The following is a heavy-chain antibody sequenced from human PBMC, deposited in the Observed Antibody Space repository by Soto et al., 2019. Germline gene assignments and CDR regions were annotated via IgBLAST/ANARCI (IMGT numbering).Heavy chain of an antibody. CDR1: GFTFSDYA. J-gene: IGHJ4*02. CDR2: VSHDGRNT. Sequence: VQLVESGGGVVQPGRSLRLSCAASGFTFSDYAMHWVRQAPGKGLEWVAVVSHDGRNTHYADSVKGRFTISRDSSKNPVSLEMTRLCAEDTAVYYCAKGGRQWLVTSDFNYWGQGALVTVSS. V-gene: IGHV3-30*18. CDR3: AKGGRQWLVTSDFNY. D-gene: IGHD6-19*01.